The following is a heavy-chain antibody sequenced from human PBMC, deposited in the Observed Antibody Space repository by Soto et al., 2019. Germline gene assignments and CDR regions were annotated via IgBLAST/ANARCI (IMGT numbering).Heavy chain of an antibody. Sequence: ADTLSLTCAVYGGSFSGYYWSWIRQPPGKGLEWIGEINHSGSTNYNPSLKSRVTISVDTSKNQFSLKLSSVTAADTAVYYCARHGTRSDNWFDTWGQGTRVTVSA. CDR2: INHSGST. V-gene: IGHV4-34*01. D-gene: IGHD1-7*01. J-gene: IGHJ5*02. CDR1: GGSFSGYY. CDR3: ARHGTRSDNWFDT.